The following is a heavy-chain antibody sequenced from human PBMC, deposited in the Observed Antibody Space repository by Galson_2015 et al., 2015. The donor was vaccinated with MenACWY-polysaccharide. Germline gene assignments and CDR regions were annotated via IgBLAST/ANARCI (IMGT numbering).Heavy chain of an antibody. V-gene: IGHV3-23*01. CDR3: TKDFDWNDGH. D-gene: IGHD1-1*01. CDR1: GFAFSSYA. CDR2: ISGGGITT. Sequence: SLRLSCAASGFAFSSYAMSWVRQAPGKGLEWVSVISGGGITTNYADSVKGRFTISRDNAKNTLYLQMNSLRAEDTAVYYCTKDFDWNDGHWGQGTLVTVSS. J-gene: IGHJ4*02.